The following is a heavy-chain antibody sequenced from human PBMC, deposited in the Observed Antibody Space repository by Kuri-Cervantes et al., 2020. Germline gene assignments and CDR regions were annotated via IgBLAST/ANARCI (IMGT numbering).Heavy chain of an antibody. CDR1: GFTFSSYA. D-gene: IGHD3-3*01. CDR2: ISYDGSNK. V-gene: IGHV3-30-3*02. Sequence: GESLKISCAASGFTFSSYAMHWVRQAPGKGLEWVAVISYDGSNKYYADSVKGRFTISRDNSKNTLYPQMNSLRAEDTAVYYCAKNGDFWSGYYYYGMDVWGQGTTVTVSS. J-gene: IGHJ6*02. CDR3: AKNGDFWSGYYYYGMDV.